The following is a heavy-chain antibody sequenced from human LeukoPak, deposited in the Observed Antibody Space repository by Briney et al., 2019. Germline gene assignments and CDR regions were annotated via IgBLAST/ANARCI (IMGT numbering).Heavy chain of an antibody. D-gene: IGHD3-22*01. J-gene: IGHJ6*02. CDR3: ARDLKDYYGSGIYDSSGYYGMDV. CDR2: IYYSGST. CDR1: GGSISSSSYY. Sequence: PSETLSLTCTVSGGSISSSSYYWGWIRQPPGKGLEWIGSIYYSGSTYYNPSLKSRVTISVDTSKNQFSLKLSSVTAADTAVYYCARDLKDYYGSGIYDSSGYYGMDVWGQGTTVTVSS. V-gene: IGHV4-39*07.